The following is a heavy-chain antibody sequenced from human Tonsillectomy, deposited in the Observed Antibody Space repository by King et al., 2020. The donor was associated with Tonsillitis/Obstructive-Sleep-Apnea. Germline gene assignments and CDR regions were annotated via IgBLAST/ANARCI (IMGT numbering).Heavy chain of an antibody. J-gene: IGHJ6*02. D-gene: IGHD3-16*01. CDR3: GAGGKKGYYYYGMDV. Sequence: VQLVESGGGLVQPGRSLRLSCTDSGFTFGDYIMSWVRQAPGKGLEWVGYIRSTVYGGTTEYAASVEGRFTISRDDSKSIAYLQMNSLKTEDTAVYYCGAGGKKGYYYYGMDVWGQGTTVTVSS. V-gene: IGHV3-49*04. CDR2: IRSTVYGGTT. CDR1: GFTFGDYI.